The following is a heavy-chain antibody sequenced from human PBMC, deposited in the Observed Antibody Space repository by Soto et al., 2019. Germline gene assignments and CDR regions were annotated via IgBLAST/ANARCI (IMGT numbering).Heavy chain of an antibody. CDR2: IIPILGIA. D-gene: IGHD3-22*01. CDR3: ARASNYYDSSGYLDY. V-gene: IGHV1-69*02. J-gene: IGHJ4*02. CDR1: GGTFSSYT. Sequence: SVKVSCKASGGTFSSYTISWVRQAPGQGLEWMGRIIPILGIANYAQKFQGRVTITADKSTSTAYMELSSLRSEDTAVYYCARASNYYDSSGYLDYWGQGTLVTVSS.